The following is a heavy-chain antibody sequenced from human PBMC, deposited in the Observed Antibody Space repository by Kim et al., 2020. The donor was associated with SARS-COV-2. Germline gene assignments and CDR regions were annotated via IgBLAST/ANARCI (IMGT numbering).Heavy chain of an antibody. CDR3: ARGRGQLWDAFDI. Sequence: GGSLRLSCAASGFTFSVYDMHWVRQATGKGLDWVSTIGTAGDTYYPGSVKGRFTISRENAKNSFYLQMNSLRAGDSAVYYCARGRGQLWDAFDIWGQGTMVTVSS. V-gene: IGHV3-13*01. D-gene: IGHD5-18*01. CDR1: GFTFSVYD. J-gene: IGHJ3*02. CDR2: IGTAGDT.